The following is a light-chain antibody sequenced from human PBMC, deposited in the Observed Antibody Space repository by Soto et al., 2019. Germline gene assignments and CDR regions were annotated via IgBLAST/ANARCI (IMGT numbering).Light chain of an antibody. CDR1: SSDVGSYNL. J-gene: IGLJ1*01. CDR3: CSYAGSSTLYV. CDR2: EVS. Sequence: QSALTQPASVCGSPGQSITISCTGTSSDVGSYNLVSWYQQYPGKAPKLMIYEVSRRPSGVSNRFSGSKSGNTASLTISGLQAEDESDYYCCSYAGSSTLYVLGTGTKVTVL. V-gene: IGLV2-23*02.